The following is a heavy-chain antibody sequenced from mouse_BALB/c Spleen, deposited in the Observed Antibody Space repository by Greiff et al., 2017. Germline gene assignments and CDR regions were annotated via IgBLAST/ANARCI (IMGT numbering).Heavy chain of an antibody. CDR2: INPYNGDT. J-gene: IGHJ4*01. Sequence: EVQLQQSGPELVKPGASVKISCKASGYSFTGYFMNWVMQSHGKSLEWIGRINPYNGDTFYNQKFKGKVTLTVDKSSSTAHMELRSLASEDSAVYYCARVLTGGYAMDYWGQGTSVTVSS. CDR3: ARVLTGGYAMDY. CDR1: GYSFTGYF. D-gene: IGHD4-1*01. V-gene: IGHV1-20*02.